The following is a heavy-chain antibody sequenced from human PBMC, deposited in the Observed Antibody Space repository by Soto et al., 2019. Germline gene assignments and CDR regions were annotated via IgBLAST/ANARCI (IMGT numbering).Heavy chain of an antibody. D-gene: IGHD3-3*01. CDR2: ISAYNGNT. J-gene: IGHJ5*02. V-gene: IGHV1-18*01. CDR1: GYTFTGDG. CDR3: ARDPRLNDFWSGYYSGVDP. Sequence: ALVTGSCKGSGYTFTGDGIVWVRKNNGQGLEWMGWISAYNGNTNYAQKLQGRVTMTTDTSTSTAYMELRSLRSDDTAVYYCARDPRLNDFWSGYYSGVDPWGQGTLVTVSS.